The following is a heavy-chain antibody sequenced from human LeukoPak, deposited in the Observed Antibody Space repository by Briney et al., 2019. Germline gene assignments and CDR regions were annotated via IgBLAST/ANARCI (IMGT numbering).Heavy chain of an antibody. J-gene: IGHJ4*02. V-gene: IGHV4-61*01. Sequence: PETLSLTCSVSGGSVRSGSYYWAWIRQPPGKGLEWIGYIFHNGSTNYNPSLKSRVTISIDPSTNQFSLRLNSVAAADTAVYFCARGGDYIWGTFRPIDYWGQGSLVIVSS. CDR2: IFHNGST. CDR1: GGSVRSGSYY. D-gene: IGHD3-16*02. CDR3: ARGGDYIWGTFRPIDY.